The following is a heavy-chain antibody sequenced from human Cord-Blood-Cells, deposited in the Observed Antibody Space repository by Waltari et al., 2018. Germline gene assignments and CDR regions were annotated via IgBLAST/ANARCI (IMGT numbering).Heavy chain of an antibody. CDR3: ARYCSSTSCYYYYYGMDV. CDR1: GFTFSSYW. J-gene: IGHJ6*02. D-gene: IGHD2-2*01. CDR2: IKQDGSEK. V-gene: IGHV3-7*01. Sequence: EVQLVESGGGLVQPGGSLRLSCAASGFTFSSYWMSGVCQAPGKGLEWVANIKQDGSEKYNVDAEKGRFTIARDNAKNSLYLQMNSLRAEDTAVYYCARYCSSTSCYYYYYGMDVWGQGTTVTVSS.